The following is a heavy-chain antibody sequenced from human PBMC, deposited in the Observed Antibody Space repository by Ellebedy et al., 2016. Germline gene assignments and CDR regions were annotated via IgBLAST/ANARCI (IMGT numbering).Heavy chain of an antibody. J-gene: IGHJ4*02. CDR3: ARIGGVSFGERPIDY. CDR2: IYYTGTT. V-gene: IGHV4-59*01. D-gene: IGHD3-10*01. Sequence: GSLRLSCIVPGGSISRYYWSWIRQPPGRGLEWIGNIYYTGTTNYNPSLQSRVTISLNTSKNQFSLRLTSVTAAETAVYYCARIGGVSFGERPIDYWGQGTLVTVSS. CDR1: GGSISRYY.